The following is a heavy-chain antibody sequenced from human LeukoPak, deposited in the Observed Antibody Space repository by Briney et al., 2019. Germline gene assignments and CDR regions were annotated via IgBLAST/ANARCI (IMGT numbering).Heavy chain of an antibody. D-gene: IGHD3-22*01. CDR1: GRTFSSYA. CDR3: ATGSYYYVSSRNWSAP. J-gene: IGHJ5*02. CDR2: IIPIVSIA. Sequence: SVKLSCKASGRTFSSYAISWVRQAPGQGLEWMGRIIPIVSIAIYAQKFQGRVTTAADKSTNTAYMELSSLRCEDTAVYYWATGSYYYVSSRNWSAPWGQGTLVTVSS. V-gene: IGHV1-69*04.